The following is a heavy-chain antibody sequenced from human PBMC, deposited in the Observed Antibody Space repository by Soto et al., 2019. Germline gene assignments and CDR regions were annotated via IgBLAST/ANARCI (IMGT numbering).Heavy chain of an antibody. CDR1: GGSISSGGYY. V-gene: IGHV4-31*03. CDR2: IYYSGST. CDR3: ARDQREYGDYFYYYYGMDV. Sequence: SETLSLTCTVSGGSISSGGYYCSWIRQHPGKGLEWIGYIYYSGSTYYNPSLKSRVTISVDTSKNQFSLKLSSVTAADTAVYYCARDQREYGDYFYYYYGMDVWGQGTTVTVS. D-gene: IGHD4-17*01. J-gene: IGHJ6*02.